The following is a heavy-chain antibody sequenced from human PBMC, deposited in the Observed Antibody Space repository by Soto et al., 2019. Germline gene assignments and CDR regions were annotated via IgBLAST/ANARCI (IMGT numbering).Heavy chain of an antibody. CDR1: GYTFTNYP. J-gene: IGHJ4*02. CDR2: INVGNGKT. Sequence: VQLVQSGAEVKKPGASVKVSCKASGYTFTNYPIHWVRQAPGQGLEWMGWINVGNGKTKYSQKYPGRVTLTRDTSASTAYMELHSLGSEDTAVYYCASSSDSGHWGQGTLVTVSS. D-gene: IGHD6-19*01. CDR3: ASSSDSGH. V-gene: IGHV1-3*01.